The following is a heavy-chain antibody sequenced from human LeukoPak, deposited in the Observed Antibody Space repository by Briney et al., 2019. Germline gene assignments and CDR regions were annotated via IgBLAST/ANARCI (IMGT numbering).Heavy chain of an antibody. V-gene: IGHV1-18*01. D-gene: IGHD1-1*01. Sequence: ASVKVSCKASGYTFTSYGISWVRQAPGQGLEWMGWISAYNGNTNYAQKLQGRVTMTTDTSTSTAYMELRSLRSDDTAVYYCARDSKGPSFNWSDVGNFDYWGQGTLVTVSS. CDR2: ISAYNGNT. J-gene: IGHJ4*02. CDR3: ARDSKGPSFNWSDVGNFDY. CDR1: GYTFTSYG.